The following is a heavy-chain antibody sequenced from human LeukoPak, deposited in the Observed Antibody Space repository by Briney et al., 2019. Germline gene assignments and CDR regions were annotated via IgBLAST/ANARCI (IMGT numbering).Heavy chain of an antibody. CDR2: IYTSGST. D-gene: IGHD3-9*01. CDR3: TRDGRYFDWLFDY. Sequence: SETLSLTCTVSGGSISSYYWSWIRQPAGKGLEWIGRIYTSGSTNYNPSLKSRVTMSVDTSKNQFSLKLSSATAVDTAVYYCTRDGRYFDWLFDYWSQGTLVTVSS. J-gene: IGHJ4*02. CDR1: GGSISSYY. V-gene: IGHV4-4*07.